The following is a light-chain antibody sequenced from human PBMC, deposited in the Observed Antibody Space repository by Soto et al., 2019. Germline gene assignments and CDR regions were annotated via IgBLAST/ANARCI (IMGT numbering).Light chain of an antibody. CDR3: TSYTSSSTRV. CDR2: DVS. J-gene: IGLJ2*01. Sequence: QSALTQPASVSGSPGQSITISCTGTRSDVGGYNYVSWYQQHPGKAPKLMIYDVSNRPSGVSNRFSGSKSGNTASLTISGLQAEDEADYYYTSYTSSSTRVFGGGTKLTVL. V-gene: IGLV2-14*01. CDR1: RSDVGGYNY.